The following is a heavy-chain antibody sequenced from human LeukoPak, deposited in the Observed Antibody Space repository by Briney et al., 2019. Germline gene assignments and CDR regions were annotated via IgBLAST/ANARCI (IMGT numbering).Heavy chain of an antibody. CDR2: ISGSGGST. V-gene: IGHV3-23*01. CDR1: GFTFSSYA. D-gene: IGHD3-3*01. J-gene: IGHJ4*02. Sequence: GGSLRLSCAASGFTFSSYAMSWVRPAPGKGLEWVSAISGSGGSTYYADSVKGRFTISRDNSKNTLYLQMNSLRAEDTAVYYCAKDQRVIYDFWSGYSTDDYWGQGTLVTVSS. CDR3: AKDQRVIYDFWSGYSTDDY.